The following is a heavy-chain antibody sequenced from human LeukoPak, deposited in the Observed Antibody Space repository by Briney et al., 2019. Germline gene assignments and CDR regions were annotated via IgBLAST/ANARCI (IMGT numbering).Heavy chain of an antibody. J-gene: IGHJ4*02. CDR2: ITPDRGGK. V-gene: IGHV1-2*02. CDR1: GYTLTCHY. CDR3: AGSIAASGHMPHDY. Sequence: ASVKVSCKASGYTLTCHYIHWVRQAPGQGIDWIGCITPDRGGKNYAQKFRGGVTMTRDTSISTAYMELSSLRSDDTSVYYCAGSIAASGHMPHDYWGQGTLVTVSS. D-gene: IGHD6-13*01.